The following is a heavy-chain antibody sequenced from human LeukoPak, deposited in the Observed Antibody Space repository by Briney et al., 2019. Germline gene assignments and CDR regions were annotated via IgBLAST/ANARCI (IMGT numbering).Heavy chain of an antibody. CDR3: ARDLDIVVVVAATPGY. Sequence: GGSLRLSCAASGFTFSRYAMHWVRQAPGKGPEWVAVISYDGSNKYYADSVKGRFTISRDNSKNTLYLQMNSLRAEDTAVYYCARDLDIVVVVAATPGYWGQGTLVTVSS. J-gene: IGHJ4*02. D-gene: IGHD2-15*01. CDR2: ISYDGSNK. CDR1: GFTFSRYA. V-gene: IGHV3-30*01.